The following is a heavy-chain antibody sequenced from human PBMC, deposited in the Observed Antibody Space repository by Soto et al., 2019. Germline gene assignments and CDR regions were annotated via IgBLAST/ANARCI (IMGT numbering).Heavy chain of an antibody. V-gene: IGHV3-21*01. CDR2: ITGSSAYK. CDR3: ARDSYGLDY. Sequence: SLRLCCAASGFTFSDYPINWVRQAPGKGLEWVSSITGSSAYKHYADSVKGRFTISRDNSKNTLYLEMNSPRAEDTAVYYCARDSYGLDYWSQGTLVTVSS. CDR1: GFTFSDYP. J-gene: IGHJ4*02. D-gene: IGHD3-16*01.